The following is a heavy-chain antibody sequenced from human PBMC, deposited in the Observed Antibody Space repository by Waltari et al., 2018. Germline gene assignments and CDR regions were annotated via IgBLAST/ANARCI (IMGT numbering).Heavy chain of an antibody. CDR3: ARAAQYYDFWSGYYTGDYYFDY. CDR2: IYYSGST. J-gene: IGHJ4*02. V-gene: IGHV4-59*01. Sequence: QVQLQESGPGLVKPSETLSLTCTVSGGSISSYYWSWIRQPPGKGLEWIGYIYYSGSTNTNPSRKSRVTIAVDTSKYQFALKLSSVTAADTAVYYCARAAQYYDFWSGYYTGDYYFDYWGQGTLVTVSS. D-gene: IGHD3-3*01. CDR1: GGSISSYY.